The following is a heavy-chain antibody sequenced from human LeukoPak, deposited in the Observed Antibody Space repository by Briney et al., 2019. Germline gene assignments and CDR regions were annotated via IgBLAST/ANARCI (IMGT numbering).Heavy chain of an antibody. D-gene: IGHD6-6*01. V-gene: IGHV3-30*02. CDR1: GFTFSSYW. CDR2: IRYDGSNK. CDR3: AKEPHLGTARRGYSFDY. Sequence: PGGSLRLSCAASGFTFSSYWMSWVRQAPGKGLKWVAFIRYDGSNKYYADSVKGRFTISRDNSKNTLYLQMNSLRAEDTAVYYCAKEPHLGTARRGYSFDYWGQGTLVTVSS. J-gene: IGHJ4*02.